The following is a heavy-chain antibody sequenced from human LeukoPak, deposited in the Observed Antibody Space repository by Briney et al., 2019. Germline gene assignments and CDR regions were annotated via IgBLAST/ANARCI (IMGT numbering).Heavy chain of an antibody. CDR2: ISSSSSYI. CDR3: ARALEIRFGYAGAFDY. V-gene: IGHV3-21*01. D-gene: IGHD5-18*01. J-gene: IGHJ4*02. CDR1: GFTFSDYP. Sequence: GGSLRLSCAASGFTFSDYPMNWVRQAPGKGLAWVSSISSSSSYIYYADSVKGRFTISRDNAKNSLYLQMNSLRAEDTAVYYCARALEIRFGYAGAFDYWGQGTLVTVSS.